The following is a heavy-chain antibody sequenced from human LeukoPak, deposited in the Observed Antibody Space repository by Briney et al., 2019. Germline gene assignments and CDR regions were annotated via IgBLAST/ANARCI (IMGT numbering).Heavy chain of an antibody. Sequence: SETLSPTCAVYGGSFSGYYWSWIRQPPGKGLEWIGDINHSGSTNYNPSLKSRVTISVDTSKNQFSLKLSSVTAADTAVYYCATYSNYLDYWGQGTLVTVSS. CDR2: INHSGST. D-gene: IGHD4-11*01. J-gene: IGHJ4*02. CDR1: GGSFSGYY. CDR3: ATYSNYLDY. V-gene: IGHV4-34*01.